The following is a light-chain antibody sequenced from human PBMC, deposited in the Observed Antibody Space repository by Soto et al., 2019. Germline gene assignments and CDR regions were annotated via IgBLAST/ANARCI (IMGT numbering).Light chain of an antibody. CDR1: QSVSSH. Sequence: EIVLTQSPATLSLSPGERATLSCRASQSVSSHLAWYQQKPGQAPRLLIYDASNRATGIPARFSGSGSGTDFTLTISSLEPEDFAVYYCQQRSNWPSTWTFGQGTKVEIK. J-gene: IGKJ1*01. CDR3: QQRSNWPSTWT. V-gene: IGKV3-11*01. CDR2: DAS.